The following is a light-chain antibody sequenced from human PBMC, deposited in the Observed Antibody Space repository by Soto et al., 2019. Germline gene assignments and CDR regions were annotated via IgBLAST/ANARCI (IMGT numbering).Light chain of an antibody. J-gene: IGKJ4*01. V-gene: IGKV1-5*01. CDR1: QSISSR. CDR3: QQYNSYSPLT. CDR2: AAS. Sequence: DIQMTQSPSTLSAFVGDRVTITCRASQSISSRLAWYQQKPGRAPKVLIYAASNLQSGVPSRFSGSGSGTEFTLTISSLQPDDFATYYCQQYNSYSPLTFGGGTKVDIK.